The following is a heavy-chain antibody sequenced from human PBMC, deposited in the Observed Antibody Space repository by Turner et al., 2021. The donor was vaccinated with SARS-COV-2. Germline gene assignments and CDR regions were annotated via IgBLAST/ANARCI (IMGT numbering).Heavy chain of an antibody. CDR3: AREGGTGTTFPFFDY. CDR1: GFTFSDYG. Sequence: QVQLVESGGGVVQPGRSLRLSCAASGFTFSDYGRHWVRQAPGKGLEWVAVIWYDGSYKYYADSVKGRFTISSDNSKNTLYLQMNSLRAEDTAVYYCAREGGTGTTFPFFDYWGQGTLVTVSS. CDR2: IWYDGSYK. D-gene: IGHD1-7*01. J-gene: IGHJ4*02. V-gene: IGHV3-33*01.